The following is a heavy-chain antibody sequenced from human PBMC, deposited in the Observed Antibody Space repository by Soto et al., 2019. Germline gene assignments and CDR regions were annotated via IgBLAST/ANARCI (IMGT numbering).Heavy chain of an antibody. V-gene: IGHV1-18*01. CDR2: ISAYNGNT. D-gene: IGHD1-26*01. CDR1: GYTFTSYG. Sequence: ASVKVSCKASGYTFTSYGISWVRQAPGQGLEWMGWISAYNGNTNYAQKLQGRVTMTTDTSTSTAYMELRSLRSDDTAVYYCARDEWELRVFRPLTGLVEYFQHWGQGTLVTVSS. J-gene: IGHJ1*01. CDR3: ARDEWELRVFRPLTGLVEYFQH.